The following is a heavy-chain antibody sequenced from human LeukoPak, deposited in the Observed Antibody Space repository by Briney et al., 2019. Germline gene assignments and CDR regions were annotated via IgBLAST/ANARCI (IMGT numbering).Heavy chain of an antibody. CDR1: GGSISSGGYS. D-gene: IGHD2-8*01. CDR2: IYYSGST. CDR3: ASSSRFTNGHFDY. J-gene: IGHJ4*02. Sequence: SETLSLTCAVSGGSISSGGYSWSWIRQPPGKGLEWIGYIYYSGSTNYNPSLKSRVTISVDTSKNQFSLKLSSVTAADTAVYYCASSSRFTNGHFDYWGQGTLVTVSS. V-gene: IGHV4-61*08.